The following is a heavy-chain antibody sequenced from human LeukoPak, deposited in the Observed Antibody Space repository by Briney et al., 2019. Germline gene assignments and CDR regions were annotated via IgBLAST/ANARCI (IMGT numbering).Heavy chain of an antibody. CDR1: GGSISSGGYY. Sequence: SQTLSLTCTVSGGSISSGGYYWGWIRQHPGKGLEWIGYIYYSGSTYYNPSLKSRVTISVDTSKNQFSLKLSSVTAADTAVYYCAREELWFGGPHLDPWGQGTLVTVSS. J-gene: IGHJ5*02. V-gene: IGHV4-31*03. D-gene: IGHD3-10*01. CDR2: IYYSGST. CDR3: AREELWFGGPHLDP.